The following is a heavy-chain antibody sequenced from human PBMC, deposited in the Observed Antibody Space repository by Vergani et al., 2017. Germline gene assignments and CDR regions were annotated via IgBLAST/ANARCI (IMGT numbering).Heavy chain of an antibody. V-gene: IGHV3-30-3*01. CDR2: ISYDGSNK. Sequence: QVQLVESGGGVVQPGRSLRLSCAASGFTFSSYAMHWVRQAPGKGLEWVAVISYDGSNKYYADSVKGRFTISRDNSKNTLYLQMNSLRAEDTAVYYCAKDRGSTAAAGVFDYWGQGTLVTVSS. CDR3: AKDRGSTAAAGVFDY. J-gene: IGHJ4*02. CDR1: GFTFSSYA. D-gene: IGHD6-13*01.